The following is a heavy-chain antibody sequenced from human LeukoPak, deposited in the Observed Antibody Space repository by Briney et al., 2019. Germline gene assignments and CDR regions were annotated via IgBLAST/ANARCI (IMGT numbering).Heavy chain of an antibody. V-gene: IGHV1-2*02. Sequence: GASVKVSRKASGYTFTGYYMHWVRQAPGQGLEWMGWINPNSGGTNYAQKFQGRVTMTRDTSISTAYMELSRLRSDDTAVYYCARGGGDSLLQNWFDPWGQGTLVTVSS. D-gene: IGHD3-16*01. CDR1: GYTFTGYY. CDR3: ARGGGDSLLQNWFDP. J-gene: IGHJ5*02. CDR2: INPNSGGT.